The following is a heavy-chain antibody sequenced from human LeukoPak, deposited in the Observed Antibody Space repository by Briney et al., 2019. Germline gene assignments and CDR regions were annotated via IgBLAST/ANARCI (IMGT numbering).Heavy chain of an antibody. CDR1: GFTFTSSA. Sequence: GTSVKVSCKASGFTFTSSAMQWVRQARGQRLEWIGWIVVGSGNTNYAQKFQERVTITRDMSTSTAYMQLDSMRSEDTAVYYCAADHLTRHYYYMDVWGKGTTVTVSS. J-gene: IGHJ6*03. CDR3: AADHLTRHYYYMDV. CDR2: IVVGSGNT. D-gene: IGHD4-23*01. V-gene: IGHV1-58*02.